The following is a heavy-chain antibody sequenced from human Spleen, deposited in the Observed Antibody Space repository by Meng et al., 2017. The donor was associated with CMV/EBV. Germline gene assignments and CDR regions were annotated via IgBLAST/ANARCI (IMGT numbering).Heavy chain of an antibody. V-gene: IGHV3-30*02. CDR1: GFNFGSSG. J-gene: IGHJ4*02. CDR2: IRNDASNK. D-gene: IGHD3-10*01. Sequence: GESLKISCTASGFNFGSSGMHWVRQAPGKGLEWVAFIRNDASNKYYADSVKGRISFSRDNSKNTMSMQLNNLRPEDTAVYYCVRAHPGSGMGLDLWGQGTLVTVSS. CDR3: VRAHPGSGMGLDL.